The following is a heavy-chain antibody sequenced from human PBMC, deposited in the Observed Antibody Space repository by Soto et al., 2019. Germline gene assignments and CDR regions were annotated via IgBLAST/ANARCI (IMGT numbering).Heavy chain of an antibody. CDR2: IYWDDDK. V-gene: IGHV2-5*02. Sequence: SGPTLVKPTQTLTLTCTFSGFSLSTSGVGVGWIRQPPGKALEWLALIYWDDDKRYSPSLKSRLTITKDTSKNQVVLTMTNMDPVDTATYYCAHKEGLRYFDWYPFDYWGQGTLVTVSS. J-gene: IGHJ4*02. D-gene: IGHD3-9*01. CDR1: GFSLSTSGVG. CDR3: AHKEGLRYFDWYPFDY.